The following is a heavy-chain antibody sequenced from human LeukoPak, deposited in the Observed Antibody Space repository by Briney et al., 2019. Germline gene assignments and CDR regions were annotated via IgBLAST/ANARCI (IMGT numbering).Heavy chain of an antibody. CDR2: ISSSSSYI. J-gene: IGHJ4*02. CDR1: GFTFSSYS. D-gene: IGHD1-26*01. CDR3: ARDLWSGSYYN. V-gene: IGHV3-21*01. Sequence: GGSLRLSCAASGFTFSSYSMNWVRQAPGKGLEWVSSISSSSSYIYYADSVKGRFTISRDNAKNPLYLQMNSLRAEDTAVYYCARDLWSGSYYNWGQGTLVTVSS.